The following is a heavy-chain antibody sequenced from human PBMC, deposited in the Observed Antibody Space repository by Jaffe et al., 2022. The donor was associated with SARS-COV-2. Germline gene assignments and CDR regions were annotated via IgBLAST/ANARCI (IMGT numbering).Heavy chain of an antibody. CDR1: GFNFDEHA. J-gene: IGHJ4*02. CDR2: ISWNSGSK. Sequence: VQLTESGGGLVQRGRSLRLSCEASGFNFDEHAMQWVRQAPGKGLEWVSGISWNSGSKGYADSVRGRFTISRDNAKNSLFLQMDSLRPEDTARYFCVRDSGQYYDSTGFWPLDYWGQGTLVTVSS. D-gene: IGHD3-16*01. V-gene: IGHV3-9*01. CDR3: VRDSGQYYDSTGFWPLDY.